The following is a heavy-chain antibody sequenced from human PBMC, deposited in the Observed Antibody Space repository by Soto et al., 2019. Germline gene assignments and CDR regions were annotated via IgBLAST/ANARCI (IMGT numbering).Heavy chain of an antibody. CDR3: ARVYPSDTRYGYVGNNWFDP. CDR2: INPSGGST. Sequence: QVQLVQSGAEVKKPGASVKVSCKASGYTFTSYYMHWVRQAPGQGLEWMGIINPSGGSTSYAQKCQGGVTGGGGRARSTGYMELSSLRSEDTAVYYCARVYPSDTRYGYVGNNWFDPWGQGTLVTVSS. CDR1: GYTFTSYY. V-gene: IGHV1-46*03. J-gene: IGHJ5*02. D-gene: IGHD5-18*01.